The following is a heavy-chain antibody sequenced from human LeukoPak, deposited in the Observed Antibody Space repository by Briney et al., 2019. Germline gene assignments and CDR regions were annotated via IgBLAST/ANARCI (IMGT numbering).Heavy chain of an antibody. V-gene: IGHV3-30*04. CDR3: AKDPDYGDCVY. CDR1: GFTFSSYA. Sequence: GSLRLSCAASGFTFSSYAMHWVRQAPGKGLEWVAIISYDGSNKYYADSVKGRFTISRDNSKNTLYLQMNSLRAEDTAVYYCAKDPDYGDCVYWGQGTLVTVSS. CDR2: ISYDGSNK. D-gene: IGHD4-17*01. J-gene: IGHJ4*02.